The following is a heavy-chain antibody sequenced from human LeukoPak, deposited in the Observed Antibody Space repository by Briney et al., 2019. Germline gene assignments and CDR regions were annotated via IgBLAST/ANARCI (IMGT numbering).Heavy chain of an antibody. CDR2: ISGSGGST. V-gene: IGHV3-23*01. Sequence: GGSLRLSCTASGFTFSSYSMTWVRQAPGKGLEWVSAISGSGGSTYYADSVKGRFTISRDNSKNTLYLQMNSLGAEDTAVYYCARGTGYNTGRSVDYWGQGTLVTVSS. J-gene: IGHJ4*02. D-gene: IGHD6-25*01. CDR1: GFTFSSYS. CDR3: ARGTGYNTGRSVDY.